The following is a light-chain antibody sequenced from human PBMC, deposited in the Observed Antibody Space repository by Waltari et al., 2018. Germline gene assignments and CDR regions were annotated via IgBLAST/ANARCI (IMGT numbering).Light chain of an antibody. CDR2: ENG. CDR3: ATWDSSLRAEV. Sequence: QSVLTQPPSVSAAPGQRVTISCSGSSSDIGDNYVSWYQQLPGTAPKLLVYENGNRPASLPDRCSASKAGPSATLAITGLQTGDEADYYCATWDSSLRAEVFGGGTKLTVL. V-gene: IGLV1-51*02. J-gene: IGLJ3*02. CDR1: SSDIGDNY.